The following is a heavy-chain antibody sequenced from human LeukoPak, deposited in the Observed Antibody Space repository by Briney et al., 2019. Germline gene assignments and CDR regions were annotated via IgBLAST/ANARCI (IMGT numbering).Heavy chain of an antibody. CDR3: ARGYTYGDY. V-gene: IGHV1-46*01. J-gene: IGHJ4*02. D-gene: IGHD5-18*01. Sequence: ASVKVSCKASGYTFIRYYMHWVRQAPGQGLEWMGIINPSSGSTSYAQNFQGRVTMTRDTSSSTVYMELSSLRSEDTAVYYCARGYTYGDYWGQGTLVTVSS. CDR1: GYTFIRYY. CDR2: INPSSGST.